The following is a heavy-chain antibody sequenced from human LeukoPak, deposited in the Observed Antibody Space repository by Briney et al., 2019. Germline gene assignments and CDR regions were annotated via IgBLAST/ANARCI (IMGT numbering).Heavy chain of an antibody. CDR3: AKDGRDSGSYYYMDV. V-gene: IGHV3-33*06. CDR2: IWYDGSKK. D-gene: IGHD3-10*01. CDR1: GFTFSSYG. J-gene: IGHJ6*03. Sequence: GGSLRLSCAASGFTFSSYGFHWVRRAPGKGLEWVAVIWYDGSKKYYADSVKGRFTFSRDSSKNTLYLQMNSLRADDTAVYYCAKDGRDSGSYYYMDVWGKGTTVTVSS.